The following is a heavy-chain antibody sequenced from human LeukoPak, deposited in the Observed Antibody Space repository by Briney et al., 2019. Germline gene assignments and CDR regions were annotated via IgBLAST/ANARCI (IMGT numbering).Heavy chain of an antibody. V-gene: IGHV4-4*07. D-gene: IGHD3-10*01. Sequence: PSETLSLTCTVSGGSISSYYWSWIRQPAGKGLEWIGRIYTSGSTNYNPSLKSRVTMSVDTSKNQFSLKLSSVTAADTAVYYCARGGARTYYYGSGSSHWFDPWGQGTLVTVSS. J-gene: IGHJ5*02. CDR3: ARGGARTYYYGSGSSHWFDP. CDR2: IYTSGST. CDR1: GGSISSYY.